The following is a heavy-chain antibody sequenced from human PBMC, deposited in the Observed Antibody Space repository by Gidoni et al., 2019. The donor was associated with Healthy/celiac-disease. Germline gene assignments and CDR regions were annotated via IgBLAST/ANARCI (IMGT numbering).Heavy chain of an antibody. J-gene: IGHJ4*02. Sequence: QVQLVQSGAEVKKPGASVKVSCKASGYTFTGYYMHWVRQAPGQGLEWMGWINPNRGGTNYAQKFQGRVTMTRDTSISTAYMELSRLRSDDTAVYYCARELLSSSSGLLAYWGQGTLVTVSS. V-gene: IGHV1-2*02. D-gene: IGHD6-6*01. CDR2: INPNRGGT. CDR1: GYTFTGYY. CDR3: ARELLSSSSGLLAY.